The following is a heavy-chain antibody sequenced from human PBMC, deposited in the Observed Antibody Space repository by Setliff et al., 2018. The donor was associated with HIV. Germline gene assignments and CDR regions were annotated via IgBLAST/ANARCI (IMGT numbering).Heavy chain of an antibody. J-gene: IGHJ4*03. CDR2: IYTGDSQT. CDR1: GNTFANHW. CDR3: ARQRVAISMLVVQNPGPLDT. D-gene: IGHD3-10*02. V-gene: IGHV5-51*01. Sequence: PGESLKISCTGHGNTFANHWIAWVRQKPGKGLEWMGLIYTGDSQTTYSPAFQGQVTISPDKSISTAYLQWTNLKASDSATYYCARQRVAISMLVVQNPGPLDTWGQGTVVTVSS.